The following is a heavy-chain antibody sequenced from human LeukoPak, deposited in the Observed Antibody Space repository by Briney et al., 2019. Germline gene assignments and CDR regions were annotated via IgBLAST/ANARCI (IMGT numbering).Heavy chain of an antibody. CDR3: ASLDCSSTSCYTRYFDY. CDR2: INHSGST. D-gene: IGHD2-2*02. Sequence: SETLSLTCAVYGGSFSGYYWSWIRQPPGKGLEWIGEINHSGSTNYNPSLKSRVTISVDTSKNQFSLKLSSATAADTAVYYCASLDCSSTSCYTRYFDYWGQGTLVTVSS. CDR1: GGSFSGYY. V-gene: IGHV4-34*01. J-gene: IGHJ4*02.